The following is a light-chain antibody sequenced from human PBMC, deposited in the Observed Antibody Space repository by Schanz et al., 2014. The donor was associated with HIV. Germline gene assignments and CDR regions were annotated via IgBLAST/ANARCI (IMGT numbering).Light chain of an antibody. J-gene: IGLJ2*01. Sequence: QSVLTQPPSVSGAPGQRVTISCTGSSSNIGAGYDVHWYQQFPGTAPRLLIFDDNSRPSGVPDRFSGSKSGTSASLAITGLQADDEADYYCQSFDRRMRGLLFGGGTKLTVL. CDR2: DDN. CDR1: SSNIGAGYD. CDR3: QSFDRRMRGLL. V-gene: IGLV1-40*01.